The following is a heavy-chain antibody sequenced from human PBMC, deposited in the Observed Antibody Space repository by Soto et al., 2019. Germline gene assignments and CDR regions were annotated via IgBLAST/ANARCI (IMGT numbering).Heavy chain of an antibody. V-gene: IGHV3-23*01. CDR3: AKKAGYRGYDPFDY. CDR1: GFTFSNYV. D-gene: IGHD5-12*01. CDR2: ISVTGGST. J-gene: IGHJ4*02. Sequence: GGSLRLSCAASGFTFSNYVMSWVRQAPGKGLEWVSGISVTGGSTFHGDSVKGRFTISRDNSKNTLYLQMNSVRAEDTAVYYCAKKAGYRGYDPFDYWGQGTLVTVSS.